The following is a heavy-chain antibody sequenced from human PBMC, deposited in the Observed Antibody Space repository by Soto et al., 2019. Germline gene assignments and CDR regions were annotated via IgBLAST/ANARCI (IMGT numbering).Heavy chain of an antibody. CDR3: ARNLRFLEFGFGSSDYYYGMDV. D-gene: IGHD3-3*01. CDR2: ISSSGSTI. Sequence: EVQLVESGGGLVQPGGSLRLSCAASGFTFSSYEMNWVRQAPGKGLEWVSYISSSGSTIYYADSVKGRFTISRDNAKNSLYLQMNSLRAEDTAVYYCARNLRFLEFGFGSSDYYYGMDVWGQGTTVTVSS. CDR1: GFTFSSYE. J-gene: IGHJ6*02. V-gene: IGHV3-48*03.